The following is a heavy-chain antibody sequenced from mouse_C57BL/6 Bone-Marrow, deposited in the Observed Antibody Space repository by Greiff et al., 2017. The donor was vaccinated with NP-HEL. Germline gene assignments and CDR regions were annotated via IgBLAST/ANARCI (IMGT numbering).Heavy chain of an antibody. CDR3: ARVSSGYAWFAY. D-gene: IGHD3-2*02. CDR1: GYTFTSYW. V-gene: IGHV1-61*01. Sequence: QVQLQQPGAELVRPGSSVKLSCKASGYTFTSYWMDWVKQRPGQGLEWIGNIYPSDSETHYNQKFKDKATLTVDKSSSTAYMQLSSLTSEDSAVYYCARVSSGYAWFAYWGQGTLVTVSA. J-gene: IGHJ3*01. CDR2: IYPSDSET.